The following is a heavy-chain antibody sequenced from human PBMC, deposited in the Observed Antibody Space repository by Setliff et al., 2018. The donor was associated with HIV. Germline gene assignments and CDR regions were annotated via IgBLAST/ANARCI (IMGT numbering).Heavy chain of an antibody. J-gene: IGHJ5*02. CDR3: AKGIKWLHP. Sequence: GGSLRLSCAASGFTVSTTYMTWVRQSPGKGLEWVSLIYDDGRTSYADSVKCRFTISRDTSINILYLHMNRLIAEDTAVYYCAKGIKWLHPWGQGTLVTVSS. CDR2: IYDDGRT. CDR1: GFTVSTTY. V-gene: IGHV3-53*01.